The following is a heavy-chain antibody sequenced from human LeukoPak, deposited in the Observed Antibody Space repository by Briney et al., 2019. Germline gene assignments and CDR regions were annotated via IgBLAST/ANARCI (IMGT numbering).Heavy chain of an antibody. CDR1: GGSFSGYY. J-gene: IGHJ5*02. CDR3: ARAPGYSSSSGGLDP. CDR2: INHSGST. V-gene: IGHV4-34*01. Sequence: SETLSLTCAVYGGSFSGYYWSWIRQPPGKGLEWLGEINHSGSTNYNPSLKSRVTISVDTSKNQFSLKLSSVTAADTAVYYCARAPGYSSSSGGLDPWGQGTLVTVSS. D-gene: IGHD6-6*01.